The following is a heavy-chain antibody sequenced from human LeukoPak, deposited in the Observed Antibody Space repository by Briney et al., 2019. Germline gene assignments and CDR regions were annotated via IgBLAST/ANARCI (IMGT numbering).Heavy chain of an antibody. CDR1: GFTFSTFA. CDR2: ITGTHYTT. J-gene: IGHJ5*02. CDR3: TKDPNGDYVGAFDP. V-gene: IGHV3-23*01. Sequence: GRPLRLSCAASGFTFSTFAMTWVRQAPGKGLEWVSSITGTHYTTYNTDSVKRRFTISRDNSKNKLYLKMNRLRADDTDVYYCTKDPNGDYVGAFDPWGQGTLVTVSS. D-gene: IGHD4-17*01.